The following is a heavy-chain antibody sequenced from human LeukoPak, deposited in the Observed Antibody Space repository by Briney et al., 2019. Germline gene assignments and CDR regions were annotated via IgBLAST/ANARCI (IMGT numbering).Heavy chain of an antibody. Sequence: SETPSLTCTVSGGSISSYYWSWIRQPPGKGLEWIGYIYTSGSTNYNPSLKSRVTISVDTSKNQFSLKLSSVTAADTAVYYCARQANSGSYFHFDSWGQGTLVTASP. V-gene: IGHV4-4*09. CDR3: ARQANSGSYFHFDS. CDR1: GGSISSYY. J-gene: IGHJ4*02. CDR2: IYTSGST. D-gene: IGHD1-26*01.